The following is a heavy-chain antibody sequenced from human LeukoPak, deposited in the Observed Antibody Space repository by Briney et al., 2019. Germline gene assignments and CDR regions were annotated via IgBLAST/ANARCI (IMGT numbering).Heavy chain of an antibody. CDR1: GGSISTYY. V-gene: IGHV4-39*07. J-gene: IGHJ6*02. D-gene: IGHD5-18*01. Sequence: SETLSLTCTVSGGSISTYYWGWIRQPPGKGLEWIGSIYNSGSTYYNPSLKSRVTISVDTSKNQFSLKLSSVTAADTAVYYCAAHTAMVRGYYYYGMDVWGQGTTVTVSS. CDR2: IYNSGST. CDR3: AAHTAMVRGYYYYGMDV.